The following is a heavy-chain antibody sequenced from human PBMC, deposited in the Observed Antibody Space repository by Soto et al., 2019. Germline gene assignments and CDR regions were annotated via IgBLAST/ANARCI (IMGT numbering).Heavy chain of an antibody. CDR1: GGSISRGGFY. CDR2: IYYSGST. CDR3: ARVEGAAANGVDV. V-gene: IGHV4-31*03. Sequence: QVQLQESGPGLVKPSQTLSLTCTVSGGSISRGGFYWSWIRQHPGKGLEWIGYIYYSGSTYYKPSLQSRVTISVDTSKNQFSLKLSSVTAADTALYYCARVEGAAANGVDVWGQGTTVTVS. J-gene: IGHJ6*02. D-gene: IGHD2-2*01.